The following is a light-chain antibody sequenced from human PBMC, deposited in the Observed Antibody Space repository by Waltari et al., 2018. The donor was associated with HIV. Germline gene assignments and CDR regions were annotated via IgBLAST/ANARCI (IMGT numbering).Light chain of an antibody. CDR1: SGSIASNF. V-gene: IGLV6-57*01. CDR3: QSYDSTTRNVV. CDR2: EDD. Sequence: FILTQPHSVSGSPGTTVKISCARTSGSIASNFLQCYQQRPGKIPKILIYEDDQRSSGGPDRFSGPIDTSSKSAPLPISGLRTEAEADYYCQSYDSTTRNVVFGGGTKLTVL. J-gene: IGLJ2*01.